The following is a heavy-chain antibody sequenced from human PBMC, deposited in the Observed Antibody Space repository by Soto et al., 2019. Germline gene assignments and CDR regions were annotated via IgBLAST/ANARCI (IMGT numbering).Heavy chain of an antibody. Sequence: ASVKVSCKASGYTFTSYGISWVRQAPGQGLERMGWISSYNGNTNYAQKLQGRVTMTTDTSTSTAYMELRSLRSDDTAVYYCASASGYETDAFDIWGQGTMVTVSS. J-gene: IGHJ3*02. CDR2: ISSYNGNT. CDR3: ASASGYETDAFDI. D-gene: IGHD3-9*01. V-gene: IGHV1-18*01. CDR1: GYTFTSYG.